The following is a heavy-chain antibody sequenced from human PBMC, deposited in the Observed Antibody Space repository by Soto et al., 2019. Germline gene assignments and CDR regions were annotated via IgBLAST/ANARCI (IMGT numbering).Heavy chain of an antibody. CDR2: INAGNGNT. Sequence: EASVKVSCKASGYTFTSYAMHWVRQAPGQRLEWMGWINAGNGNTKYSQKFQGRVTITRDTSASTAYMELSSLRSEDTAVYYCARESGSYLRVAFDYWGQGTLVTVSS. D-gene: IGHD1-26*01. J-gene: IGHJ4*02. CDR3: ARESGSYLRVAFDY. V-gene: IGHV1-3*01. CDR1: GYTFTSYA.